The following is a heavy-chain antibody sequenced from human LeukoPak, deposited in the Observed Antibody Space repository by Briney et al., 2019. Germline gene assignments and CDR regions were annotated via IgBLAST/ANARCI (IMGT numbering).Heavy chain of an antibody. CDR3: GKDPNGDYIGAFDF. Sequence: PGGSLRLSCVASGLAFRNYAMTWVRQAPGKGLEWVSVIRGSGGDIRYADSVKGRFTISRDNSVNTLYLQMNSLRAEDTAVYYCGKDPNGDYIGAFDFWGQGTMATVSS. V-gene: IGHV3-23*01. CDR1: GLAFRNYA. CDR2: IRGSGGDI. J-gene: IGHJ3*01. D-gene: IGHD4-17*01.